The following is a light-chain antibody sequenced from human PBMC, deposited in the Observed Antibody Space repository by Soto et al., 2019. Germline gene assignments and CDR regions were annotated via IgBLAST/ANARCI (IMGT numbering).Light chain of an antibody. J-gene: IGKJ1*01. CDR1: QSISSW. Sequence: DIQMTQSPSTLSASVGDRVTITCRASQSISSWLAWYQQKPGKAPKLLIYDASSLESGVPSRFSGSGSGTDFTLTINSLQPDDFATYYCQQYNSYWTFGQGTKVEIK. CDR2: DAS. CDR3: QQYNSYWT. V-gene: IGKV1-5*01.